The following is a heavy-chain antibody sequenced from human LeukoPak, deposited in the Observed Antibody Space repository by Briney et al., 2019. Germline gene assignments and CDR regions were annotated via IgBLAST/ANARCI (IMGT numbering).Heavy chain of an antibody. D-gene: IGHD2-15*01. Sequence: SETLSLTCNVSGYSISSGYYWGWIRQPPGKGLEWIGSIYHSGSTYYNPSLKSRVTISVDTSKNQFSLKLSSVTAADTAVYYCARHPGIVVVVAATYGWFDPWGQGTLVTVSS. J-gene: IGHJ5*02. CDR2: IYHSGST. V-gene: IGHV4-38-2*02. CDR3: ARHPGIVVVVAATYGWFDP. CDR1: GYSISSGYY.